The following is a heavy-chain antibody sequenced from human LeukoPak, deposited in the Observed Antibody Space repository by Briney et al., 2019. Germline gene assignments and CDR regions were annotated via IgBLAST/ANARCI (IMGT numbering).Heavy chain of an antibody. V-gene: IGHV4-59*11. CDR2: IYCSGST. Sequence: PSETLSLTCTVSGGSISSHYWSWIRQPPGKGLEWIGYIYCSGSTNYNPSLKSRVTISVDTSKNQFSLKLSSVTAADTAVYYCARDRVDFWSGYSLSWFDPWGQGTLVTVSS. J-gene: IGHJ5*02. D-gene: IGHD3-3*01. CDR3: ARDRVDFWSGYSLSWFDP. CDR1: GGSISSHY.